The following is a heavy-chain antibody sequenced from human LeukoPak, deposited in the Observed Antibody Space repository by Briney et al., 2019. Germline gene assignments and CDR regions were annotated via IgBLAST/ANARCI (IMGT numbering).Heavy chain of an antibody. Sequence: SETLSLTCTVSGGSIGNSYWSWIRQPPGKGLEWIGYISYSGSTNYNPSLTSRVTISVDTSKSQFSLKLSSVTTADTALYYRARGGCSSISCYYYYGMDVWGQGTTVTVSS. CDR3: ARGGCSSISCYYYYGMDV. D-gene: IGHD2-2*01. J-gene: IGHJ6*02. CDR2: ISYSGST. CDR1: GGSIGNSY. V-gene: IGHV4-59*01.